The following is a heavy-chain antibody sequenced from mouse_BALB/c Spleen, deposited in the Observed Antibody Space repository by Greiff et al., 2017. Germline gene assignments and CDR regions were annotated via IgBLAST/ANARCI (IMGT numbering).Heavy chain of an antibody. Sequence: EVKLVESGGGLVKPGGSLKLSCAASGFTFSSYAMSWVRQTPEKRLEWVASISSGGSTYYPDSVKGRFTISRDNARNILYLQMSSLRSEDTAMYYCARRGEVGRGFAYWGQGTLVTVSA. D-gene: IGHD4-1*01. V-gene: IGHV5-6-5*01. CDR1: GFTFSSYA. J-gene: IGHJ3*01. CDR3: ARRGEVGRGFAY. CDR2: ISSGGST.